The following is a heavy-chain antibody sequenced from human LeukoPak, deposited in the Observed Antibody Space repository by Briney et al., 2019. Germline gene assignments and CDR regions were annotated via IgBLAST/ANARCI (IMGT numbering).Heavy chain of an antibody. D-gene: IGHD2-21*01. Sequence: GASVKVSCKASGYTFTSYGISWVRQAPGQGLEWMGWISAYNGNTNYAQKLQGRVTMTTDTSTSTAYMELRSLRSDDTAVYYCARVRGYSTAGYYYYYYMDVWGKGTTVTVSS. CDR3: ARVRGYSTAGYYYYYYMDV. CDR1: GYTFTSYG. J-gene: IGHJ6*03. V-gene: IGHV1-18*01. CDR2: ISAYNGNT.